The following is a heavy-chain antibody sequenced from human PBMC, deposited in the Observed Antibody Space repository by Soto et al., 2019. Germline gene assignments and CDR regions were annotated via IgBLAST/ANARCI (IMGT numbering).Heavy chain of an antibody. CDR2: MYNSGST. J-gene: IGHJ4*02. CDR3: ARVSSGWYYFDY. Sequence: SETLSLTCTVSGGSVSSGSYYWSWIRQPPGKGLEWIGYMYNSGSTNYNPSLKSRVIISVDTSKNQFSLKLSSVTAADTAVYYCARVSSGWYYFDYWGQGTLVTVSS. CDR1: GGSVSSGSYY. V-gene: IGHV4-61*01. D-gene: IGHD6-19*01.